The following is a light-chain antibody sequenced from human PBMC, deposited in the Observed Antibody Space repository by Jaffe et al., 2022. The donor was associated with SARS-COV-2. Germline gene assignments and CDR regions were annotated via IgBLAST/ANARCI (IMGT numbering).Light chain of an antibody. CDR2: YDS. J-gene: IGLJ1*01. CDR1: NIGSKS. V-gene: IGLV3-21*04. CDR3: QVWDNGSDRYV. Sequence: SYVLTQPPSVSVAPGKTARIPCDGNNIGSKSVHWYQQKPGQAPVLVIFYDSDRPSGIPARFSGSNSGNTATLSIFWVEAGDEADYYCQVWDNGSDRYVFGSGTKVTVL.